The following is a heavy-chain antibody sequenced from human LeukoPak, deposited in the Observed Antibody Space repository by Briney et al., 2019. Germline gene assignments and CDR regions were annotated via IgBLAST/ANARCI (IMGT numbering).Heavy chain of an antibody. CDR3: AKEHSYYDYVWGEFDY. Sequence: PGGSLRLSCAASGFIFSDYGMHWVRQAPGKGLEWVAFIRYDGSNKYYADSVQGRFTISRDNSKNTLYLQMNSLRAEDTAVYYCAKEHSYYDYVWGEFDYWGQGTLVTVSS. J-gene: IGHJ4*02. CDR1: GFIFSDYG. V-gene: IGHV3-30*02. D-gene: IGHD3-16*01. CDR2: IRYDGSNK.